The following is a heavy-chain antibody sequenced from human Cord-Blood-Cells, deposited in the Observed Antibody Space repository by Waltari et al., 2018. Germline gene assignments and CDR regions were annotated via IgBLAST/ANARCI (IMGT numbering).Heavy chain of an antibody. V-gene: IGHV4-39*01. D-gene: IGHD1-26*01. CDR3: ARREGLKGATDY. CDR2: IYYSGST. CDR1: GGSISSSSYH. J-gene: IGHJ4*02. Sequence: QLQLQESGPGLVKPSETLSLTCTVSGGSISSSSYHSGWIRQPPGKGLEWIGSIYYSGSTYYNPSLKSRVTISVDTSKNQFSLKLSSVTAADTAVYYCARREGLKGATDYWGQGTLVTVSS.